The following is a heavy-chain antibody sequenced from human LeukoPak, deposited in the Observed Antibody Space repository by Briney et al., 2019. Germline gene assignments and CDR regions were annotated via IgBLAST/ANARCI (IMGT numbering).Heavy chain of an antibody. Sequence: ASVKVSCKASGYTFTGYYMHWVRQAPGQGLEWVGWINPNSGGTNYAQKFQGRVTMTRDTSISTAYMELSRLRSDDTAVYYCARDGIGFWSGYFGFGADAFDIWGQGTMVTVSS. J-gene: IGHJ3*02. D-gene: IGHD3-3*01. V-gene: IGHV1-2*02. CDR2: INPNSGGT. CDR1: GYTFTGYY. CDR3: ARDGIGFWSGYFGFGADAFDI.